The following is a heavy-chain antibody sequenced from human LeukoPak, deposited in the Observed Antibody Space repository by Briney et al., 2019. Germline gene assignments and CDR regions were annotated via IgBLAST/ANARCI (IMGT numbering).Heavy chain of an antibody. CDR3: ARGEGYSNYSYYYYGMDV. J-gene: IGHJ6*02. Sequence: SQTLSLTCTVSGGSISSGSYYWSWIRQPAGKGLEWIGRIYTSGSTNYNPSLKSRVTISVDTSKNQFSLKLSSVTAAGTAVYYCARGEGYSNYSYYYYGMDVWGQGTTVTVSS. CDR2: IYTSGST. V-gene: IGHV4-61*02. D-gene: IGHD4-11*01. CDR1: GGSISSGSYY.